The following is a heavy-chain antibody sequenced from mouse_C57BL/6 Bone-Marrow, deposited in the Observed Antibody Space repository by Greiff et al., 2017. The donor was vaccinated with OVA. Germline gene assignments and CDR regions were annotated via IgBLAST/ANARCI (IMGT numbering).Heavy chain of an antibody. CDR3: ARSVYSNYPFDY. V-gene: IGHV7-3*01. J-gene: IGHJ2*01. CDR2: IRNKANGYTT. D-gene: IGHD2-5*01. Sequence: EVMLVESGGGLVQPGGSLSLSCAASGFTFTDYYMSWVRQPPGQALEWLGFIRNKANGYTTEYSASVKGRFTISSDNSQSILYLQRNTLRAEDSATYYCARSVYSNYPFDYWGQGTTLTVSS. CDR1: GFTFTDYY.